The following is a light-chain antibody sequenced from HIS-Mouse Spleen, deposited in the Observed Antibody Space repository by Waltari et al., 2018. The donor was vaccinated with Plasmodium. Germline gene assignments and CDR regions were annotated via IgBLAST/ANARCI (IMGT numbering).Light chain of an antibody. CDR1: PSVSST. J-gene: IGKJ3*01. Sequence: EIVMTQSPATLSVSPGERATLSCRASPSVSSTLAWYQQKPGQAPSLPIYGASTRATGIPARFSGSGSGTEFTLTISSLQSEDFAVYYCQQYNNWSFTFGPGTKVDIK. CDR2: GAS. CDR3: QQYNNWSFT. V-gene: IGKV3-15*01.